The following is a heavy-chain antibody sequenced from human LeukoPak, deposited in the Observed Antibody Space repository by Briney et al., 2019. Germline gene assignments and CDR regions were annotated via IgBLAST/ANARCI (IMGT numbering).Heavy chain of an antibody. CDR1: GFTFHTYG. Sequence: PGGSLRLSCAASGFTFHTYGMNWVRQAPGKGLEWVSSISVGGSTIYYADSVEGRFTISRDNSKNTLYLQMNSLRAEDTAVYYCLTKSSGYYYLRGSYWGQGTLVTVSS. D-gene: IGHD3-22*01. J-gene: IGHJ4*02. V-gene: IGHV3-48*01. CDR2: ISVGGSTI. CDR3: LTKSSGYYYLRGSY.